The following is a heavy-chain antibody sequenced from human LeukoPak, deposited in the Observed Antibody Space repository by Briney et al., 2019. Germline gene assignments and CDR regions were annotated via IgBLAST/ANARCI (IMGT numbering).Heavy chain of an antibody. CDR1: GYTFTGYY. V-gene: IGHV1-2*02. D-gene: IGHD4-23*01. J-gene: IGHJ4*02. CDR3: AREGMDYGGNSVFVL. Sequence: ASVKVSCKASGYTFTGYYIHWVGQAPGQGLEWMGWINPNTGCTYYAQKFQGRVTWTRDTSITTAYMELSSLRSDDTAVYFCAREGMDYGGNSVFVLWGQGTLVTVSS. CDR2: INPNTGCT.